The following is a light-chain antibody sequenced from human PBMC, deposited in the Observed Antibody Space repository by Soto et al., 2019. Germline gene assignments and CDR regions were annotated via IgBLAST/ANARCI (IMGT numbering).Light chain of an antibody. Sequence: EIVLTQSPGTLSLSPGERATLSCRASQSVSSSYLAWYHQKPGQAPRLLIYGASSRATGIPDRFSGSGSGTDFPLTISRLEPEDFAVYFCQQYGSPPAITFGQGTRLEIK. CDR2: GAS. J-gene: IGKJ5*01. CDR3: QQYGSPPAIT. CDR1: QSVSSSY. V-gene: IGKV3-20*01.